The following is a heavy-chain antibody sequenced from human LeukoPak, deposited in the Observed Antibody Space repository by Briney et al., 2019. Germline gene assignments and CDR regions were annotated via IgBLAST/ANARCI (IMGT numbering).Heavy chain of an antibody. J-gene: IGHJ4*02. CDR2: IYHSGTT. D-gene: IGHD1-26*01. CDR3: GRRIRGFYFDY. Sequence: SETLSLTCTVSGGSISSSSYYWGWIRQPPGKGLEWIGSIYHSGTTYHNPSLRSRVTISVDTSENQFSLRLTSVTAADTAVYYCGRRIRGFYFDYWGQGTLVAVSS. V-gene: IGHV4-39*01. CDR1: GGSISSSSYY.